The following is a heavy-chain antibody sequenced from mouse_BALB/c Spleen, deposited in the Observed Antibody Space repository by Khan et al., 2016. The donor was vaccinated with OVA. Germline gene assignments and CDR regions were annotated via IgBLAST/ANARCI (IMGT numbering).Heavy chain of an antibody. V-gene: IGHV2-9*02. CDR3: ARLEDK. Sequence: QVQLKQSGPGLVAPSQSLSITCTVSGFSLTSYGVHWVRQPPGKGLEWLGVIWAGGSTNYNSALMSRMSISTDHSKSQVFLKMNSLQTYDTARYYCARLEDKWGRGTTLTVSS. J-gene: IGHJ2*01. CDR2: IWAGGST. CDR1: GFSLTSYG.